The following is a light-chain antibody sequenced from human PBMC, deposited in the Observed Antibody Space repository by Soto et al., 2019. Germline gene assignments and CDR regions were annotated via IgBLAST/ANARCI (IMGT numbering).Light chain of an antibody. CDR1: SSDVGGYNR. Sequence: QSVLTQPASVSGSPGQSITISCTGSSSDVGGYNRVSWYRQHPGEAPKLIIYEVTHRPSGVSHRFSGSKSDNTASLTISDLQAEDEADYYCTSHTSANTWVFGVGTQLTV. CDR2: EVT. V-gene: IGLV2-14*01. J-gene: IGLJ3*02. CDR3: TSHTSANTWV.